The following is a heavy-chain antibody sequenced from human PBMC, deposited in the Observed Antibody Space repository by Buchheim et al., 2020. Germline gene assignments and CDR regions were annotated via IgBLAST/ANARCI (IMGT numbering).Heavy chain of an antibody. CDR1: GGPISSSSYY. Sequence: QLQLQESGPGLVKPSETLSLTCTVSGGPISSSSYYWGWIRQPPGKGLEWIGSIYYRGSTYYNPSLKIRVTISVDTSKNQFSLKLSSVTAADTAVYYCAANGGNFNYYYGMDVWGQGTT. CDR3: AANGGNFNYYYGMDV. D-gene: IGHD4-23*01. J-gene: IGHJ6*02. CDR2: IYYRGST. V-gene: IGHV4-39*01.